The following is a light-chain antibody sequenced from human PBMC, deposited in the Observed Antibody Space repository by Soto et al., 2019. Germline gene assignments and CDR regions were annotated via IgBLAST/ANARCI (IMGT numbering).Light chain of an antibody. CDR2: GAS. V-gene: IGKV3-20*01. J-gene: IGKJ1*01. Sequence: EIVLTQSPGTLSLSPGERATLSCRASQSVSNYLAWYQQKPGQAPRLLIYGASSRATDIPDRFSGSGSGTDFTLTISRLEPEDFAVYYCQQYGGSPQTFGQGTKVVIK. CDR3: QQYGGSPQT. CDR1: QSVSNY.